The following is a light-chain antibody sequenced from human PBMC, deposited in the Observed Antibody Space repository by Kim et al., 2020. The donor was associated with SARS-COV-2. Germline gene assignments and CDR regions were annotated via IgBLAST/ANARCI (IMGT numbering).Light chain of an antibody. V-gene: IGKV3-11*01. J-gene: IGKJ4*01. CDR3: QQRSNWSLT. Sequence: LSPGERVTPSCRASQSVSSYLAWYQQKPGQAPRLLIYDASNRATGIPARFSGGGSGTDFTLTISSLEPEDFAVYYCQQRSNWSLTFGGGTKVDIK. CDR2: DAS. CDR1: QSVSSY.